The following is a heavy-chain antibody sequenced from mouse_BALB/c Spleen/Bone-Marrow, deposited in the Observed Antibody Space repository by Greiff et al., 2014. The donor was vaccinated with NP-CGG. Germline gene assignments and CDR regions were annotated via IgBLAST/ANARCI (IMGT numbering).Heavy chain of an antibody. D-gene: IGHD2-4*01. V-gene: IGHV1S137*01. J-gene: IGHJ3*01. Sequence: QVQLKQSGAELVRPGVSVKISCKGSGYTFTDYAMHWVKQSHAKSLEWIGVISTYYGDASYNQKFKGKATMTVDKSSSTAYMELARLTAEDSSNYYCARDYDYGFAYWGQGTLVTVSA. CDR1: GYTFTDYA. CDR2: ISTYYGDA. CDR3: ARDYDYGFAY.